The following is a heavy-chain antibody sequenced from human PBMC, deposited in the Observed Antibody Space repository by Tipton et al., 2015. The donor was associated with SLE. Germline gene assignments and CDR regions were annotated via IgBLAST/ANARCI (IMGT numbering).Heavy chain of an antibody. CDR3: ARTKSAMVRGGNLVYYFDY. D-gene: IGHD3-10*01. Sequence: TLSLTCAVPGYSISSGCYWGWVRQPPGKGLEWIGSIYHSGSTYYNPSLKSRVTMSVDTSKNHFSLKLSSVTAADTAVYYCARTKSAMVRGGNLVYYFDYWGQGTLVTVSS. CDR2: IYHSGST. CDR1: GYSISSGCY. J-gene: IGHJ4*02. V-gene: IGHV4-38-2*01.